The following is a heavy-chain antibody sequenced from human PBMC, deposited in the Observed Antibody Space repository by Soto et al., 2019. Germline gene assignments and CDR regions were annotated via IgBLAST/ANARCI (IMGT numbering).Heavy chain of an antibody. D-gene: IGHD6-13*01. Sequence: ASVKVSCQASGYTFTRYDIKWVRQATGKGVGGMGWMNPKRGNTGFAQKFQGKVPMTRNTSISTAYMELSSLRSEDTAVYYCARVAAAGTGYWFDPWGQGTLVTVSS. CDR1: GYTFTRYD. V-gene: IGHV1-8*01. J-gene: IGHJ5*02. CDR2: MNPKRGNT. CDR3: ARVAAAGTGYWFDP.